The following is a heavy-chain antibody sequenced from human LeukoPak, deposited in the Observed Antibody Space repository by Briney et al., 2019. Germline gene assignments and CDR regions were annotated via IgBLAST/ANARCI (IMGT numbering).Heavy chain of an antibody. J-gene: IGHJ4*02. CDR2: IWYDGSNK. D-gene: IGHD3-22*01. CDR3: ARDPGYSDSSGPRPSEFAY. CDR1: GFTFRDYG. V-gene: IGHV3-33*01. Sequence: GGSLRLACAASGFTFRDYGLPTVRQAPGKGLEWVAVIWYDGSNKYYADSVKGRFTISRDNSKNTLYLQMNSLRAEDTAVYYCARDPGYSDSSGPRPSEFAYWGQGTLVTVSS.